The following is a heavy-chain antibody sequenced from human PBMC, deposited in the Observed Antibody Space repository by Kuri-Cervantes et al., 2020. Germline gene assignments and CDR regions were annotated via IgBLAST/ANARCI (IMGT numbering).Heavy chain of an antibody. CDR2: IKQDGSEK. J-gene: IGHJ3*02. CDR1: GFTFSSYW. D-gene: IGHD4-23*01. CDR3: AKDSYGGIHPDAFDI. Sequence: GESLKISCAASGFTFSSYWMSWVRQAPGKGLEWVANIKQDGSEKYYADSVKGRFTISRDNSKNTLYLQMNSLRAEDTAVYYCAKDSYGGIHPDAFDIWGQGTMVTVSS. V-gene: IGHV3-7*01.